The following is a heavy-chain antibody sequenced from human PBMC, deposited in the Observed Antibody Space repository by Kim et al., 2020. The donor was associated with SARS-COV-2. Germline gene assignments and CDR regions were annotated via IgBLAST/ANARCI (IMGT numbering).Heavy chain of an antibody. CDR3: ARDPHDYGDGMDV. CDR2: ISYDGSNK. Sequence: GGSLRLSCAAFGFTFSSYAMHWVRQAPGKGLEWVAVISYDGSNKYYADSVKGRFTISRDNSKNTLYLQMNSLRAEDTAVYYCARDPHDYGDGMDVWGQGTTVTVSS. D-gene: IGHD4-17*01. V-gene: IGHV3-30*04. J-gene: IGHJ6*02. CDR1: GFTFSSYA.